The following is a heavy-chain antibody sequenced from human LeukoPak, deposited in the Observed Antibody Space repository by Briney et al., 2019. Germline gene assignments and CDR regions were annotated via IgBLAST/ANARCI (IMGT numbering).Heavy chain of an antibody. J-gene: IGHJ4*02. V-gene: IGHV3-23*01. CDR3: AKDVTPKVAGY. D-gene: IGHD3-16*02. Sequence: PGGSLRLSCAASGFTFSSYAMSWVRQAPGKGLVWVSRINSDGSSTSYADSVKGRFTISRDNSKNTLYLQMNSLRAEDTAVYYCAKDVTPKVAGYWGQGTLVTVSS. CDR2: INSDGSST. CDR1: GFTFSSYA.